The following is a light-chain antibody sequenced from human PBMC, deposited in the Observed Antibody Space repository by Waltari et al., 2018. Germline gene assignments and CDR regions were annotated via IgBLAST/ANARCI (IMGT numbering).Light chain of an antibody. V-gene: IGLV2-14*01. CDR3: CSFTSRSTWV. CDR2: DVS. Sequence: QSALTQPSSLAGSPGQSITISCTGPSSDVGGYNYVSWYQQHPGKVPKLLIFDVSHRPSGVSNRFSGSKSGNTASLTISGLQAEDESDYYCCSFTSRSTWVFGGGTKLTVL. J-gene: IGLJ3*02. CDR1: SSDVGGYNY.